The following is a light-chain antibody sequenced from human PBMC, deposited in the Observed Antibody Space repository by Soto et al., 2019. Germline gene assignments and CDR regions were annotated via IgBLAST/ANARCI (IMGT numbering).Light chain of an antibody. V-gene: IGKV3-20*01. CDR2: VAS. CDR1: RSVSNNY. CDR3: QQYGDSPLFT. Sequence: EIVLTQSPGTLSLSPGERATLSCRASRSVSNNYLAWYQQKPSRAPRLLIHVASIRATGVPDRFSGSGSGTDFTLTISRLEPEDFAVYYCQQYGDSPLFTFGPGTKVDIK. J-gene: IGKJ3*01.